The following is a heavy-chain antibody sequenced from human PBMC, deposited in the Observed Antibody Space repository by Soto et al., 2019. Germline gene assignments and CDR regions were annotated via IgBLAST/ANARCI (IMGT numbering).Heavy chain of an antibody. D-gene: IGHD3-22*01. J-gene: IGHJ4*02. CDR3: ARREPYYYDSSGYYVYGY. CDR2: IYYSGST. CDR1: GGSISSSSYY. V-gene: IGHV4-39*01. Sequence: QLQLQESGPGLVKPSETLSLTCTVSGGSISSSSYYWGWIRQPPGKGLEWIGSIYYSGSTYYNPSLKRRATISEAPSKTQFSPKLSSVTAADTAVYYCARREPYYYDSSGYYVYGYWGQGTLVTVSS.